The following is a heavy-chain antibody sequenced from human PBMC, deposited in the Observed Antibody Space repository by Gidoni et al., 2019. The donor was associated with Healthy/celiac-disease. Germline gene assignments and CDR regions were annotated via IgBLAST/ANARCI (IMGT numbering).Heavy chain of an antibody. D-gene: IGHD3-3*01. CDR3: ARGHYDFWSGYYTGISAYYYYYMDV. CDR1: GGSFSGYY. CDR2: INHSGST. Sequence: QVQLQQWGAGLLKPSETLSLTCAVYGGSFSGYYWSWIRQPPGKGLEWIGEINHSGSTNYNPSLKSRVTISVDTSKNQFSLKLSSVTAADTAVYYCARGHYDFWSGYYTGISAYYYYYMDVWGKGTTVTVSS. J-gene: IGHJ6*03. V-gene: IGHV4-34*01.